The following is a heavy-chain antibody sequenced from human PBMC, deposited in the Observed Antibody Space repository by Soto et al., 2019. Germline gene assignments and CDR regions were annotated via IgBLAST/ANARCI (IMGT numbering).Heavy chain of an antibody. CDR1: GGSISSGGYY. D-gene: IGHD2-15*01. Sequence: QVQLQESGPGLVKPSQTLSLTCTVSGGSISSGGYYWSWIRQHPGKGLEWIGYIYYSGSTYYNPSHNSRLTISVDTSKNLFSLKLSSVTAADTAVYYCARERRVAATPTGCWFDPLGQGTLVTVSS. J-gene: IGHJ5*02. CDR2: IYYSGST. CDR3: ARERRVAATPTGCWFDP. V-gene: IGHV4-31*03.